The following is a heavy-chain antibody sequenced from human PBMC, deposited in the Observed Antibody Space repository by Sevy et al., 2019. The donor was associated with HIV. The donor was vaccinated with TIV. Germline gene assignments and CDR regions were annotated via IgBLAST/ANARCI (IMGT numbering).Heavy chain of an antibody. D-gene: IGHD2-21*02. V-gene: IGHV3-33*01. CDR2: IFNDGKTK. Sequence: GGSLRLSCKASGFIFSRYGVHWVRQAPGKGLEWVASIFNDGKTKYYGDPVKGRFTISRDDSKNPRYLQMDSLRAEDTAVYYCARESGSDWYLDYWGQGTLVTVSS. J-gene: IGHJ4*02. CDR1: GFIFSRYG. CDR3: ARESGSDWYLDY.